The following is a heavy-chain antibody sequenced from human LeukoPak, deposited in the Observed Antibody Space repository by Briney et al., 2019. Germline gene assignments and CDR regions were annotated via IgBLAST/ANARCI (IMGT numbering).Heavy chain of an antibody. J-gene: IGHJ4*02. V-gene: IGHV3-33*01. D-gene: IGHD6-13*01. CDR2: IWYDGSNK. Sequence: QPGRSLRLSCAASGFTFSSYGMHWVRQAPGKGLEWVAVIWYDGSNKYYGDSVKGRFTISRDNSKNTLYLQMNSLRAEDTAVYYCARGLPDWSSSWYWPIDYWGQGTLVTASS. CDR1: GFTFSSYG. CDR3: ARGLPDWSSSWYWPIDY.